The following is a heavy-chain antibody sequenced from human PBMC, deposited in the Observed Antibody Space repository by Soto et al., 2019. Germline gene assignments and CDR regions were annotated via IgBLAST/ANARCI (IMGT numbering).Heavy chain of an antibody. Sequence: WIRQPSGKGLEWVANIKQDGSEKYYVDSVKGRFSISRNNAENSLYMQMNSLRAEDTAVYYCARDRLQSYWLTPTIDYCYYGLDIWGQGTTVT. CDR2: IKQDGSEK. D-gene: IGHD3-22*01. CDR3: ARDRLQSYWLTPTIDYCYYGLDI. V-gene: IGHV3-7*01. J-gene: IGHJ6*01.